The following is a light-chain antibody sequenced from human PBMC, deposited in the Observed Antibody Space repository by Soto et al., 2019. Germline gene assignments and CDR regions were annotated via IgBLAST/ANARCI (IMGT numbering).Light chain of an antibody. Sequence: DIQMTQSPSSLSASFGDRVTLTCRASQSIDTYLNWYQQKPGTAPKLLMYAASTLHSGVSSRFSGRGSGTDFTITISSLQREDFATYCCQQSHSTPYTFGQGTKLEI. J-gene: IGKJ2*01. CDR3: QQSHSTPYT. CDR1: QSIDTY. CDR2: AAS. V-gene: IGKV1-39*01.